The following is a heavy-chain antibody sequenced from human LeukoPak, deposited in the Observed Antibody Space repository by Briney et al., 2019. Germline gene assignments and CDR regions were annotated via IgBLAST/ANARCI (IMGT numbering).Heavy chain of an antibody. V-gene: IGHV4-61*08. D-gene: IGHD3-16*01. CDR3: AKVRGYYYAMDV. CDR1: GGSISSGGYS. CDR2: IYYSGST. J-gene: IGHJ6*02. Sequence: PSETLSLTCAVSGGSISSGGYSWSWIRQPPGKGLEWIGYIYYSGSTNYNPSLKSRVTISVDTSKNQFSLKLSSVTAADTAMYYCAKVRGYYYAMDVWGQGTTVTVSS.